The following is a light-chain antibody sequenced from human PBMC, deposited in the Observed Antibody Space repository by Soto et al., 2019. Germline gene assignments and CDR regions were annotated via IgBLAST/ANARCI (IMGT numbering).Light chain of an antibody. CDR3: QQSYDAQFT. J-gene: IGKJ4*01. CDR1: QGISHY. CDR2: GVS. V-gene: IGKV1-39*01. Sequence: DIQLIQSPSSLSASVGDEVTITCRAGQGISHYLTWYQQKPGRAPTLLVYGVSTLQSGVPPRFSGGGSATEFTLTISNLQLEDFATYYCQQSYDAQFTFGGGTRVEIK.